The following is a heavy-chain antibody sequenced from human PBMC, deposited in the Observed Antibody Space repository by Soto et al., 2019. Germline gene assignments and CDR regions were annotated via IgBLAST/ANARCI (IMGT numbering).Heavy chain of an antibody. Sequence: QVQLVQSGAEVKKPGASVKVSCKASGYTFTSYGISWVRHAPGQGLEWMGWISAYNCNTNYAQKLQGRVTMTTDTSTSTDYMELRSLRSDDTAVYYCALSHYDFWSGSPSPPYDYGMDVWGQGTTVTVSS. J-gene: IGHJ6*02. CDR2: ISAYNCNT. V-gene: IGHV1-18*01. CDR1: GYTFTSYG. D-gene: IGHD3-3*01. CDR3: ALSHYDFWSGSPSPPYDYGMDV.